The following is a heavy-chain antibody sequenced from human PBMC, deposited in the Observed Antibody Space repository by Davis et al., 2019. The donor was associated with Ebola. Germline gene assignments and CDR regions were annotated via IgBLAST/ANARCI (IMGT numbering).Heavy chain of an antibody. Sequence: GESLKISCTGSGFVFDDHAIHWVRQAPGKGLEWVSSISSSSSYIYYADSVKGRFTISRDNAKNSLYLQMNSLRAEDTAVYYCARGDKYSSGWSLGYYGMDVWGQGITVTVSS. CDR1: GFVFDDHA. CDR3: ARGDKYSSGWSLGYYGMDV. V-gene: IGHV3-21*01. D-gene: IGHD6-19*01. J-gene: IGHJ6*02. CDR2: ISSSSSYI.